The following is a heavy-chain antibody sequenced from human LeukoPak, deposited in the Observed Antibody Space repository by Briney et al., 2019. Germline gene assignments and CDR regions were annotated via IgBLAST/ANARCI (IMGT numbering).Heavy chain of an antibody. V-gene: IGHV3-48*01. CDR3: ARDLRANSSGSVDY. CDR1: GFDFSTFG. J-gene: IGHJ4*02. D-gene: IGHD5-18*01. CDR2: VNYGSTVI. Sequence: PGRSLRLSCAASGFDFSTFGMNWVRQAPGKGLEWVSYVNYGSTVIYYADSVKGRFTIYRDNAKNVLYLQMNSLSADDTAVYYCARDLRANSSGSVDYWGQGTLVTVSS.